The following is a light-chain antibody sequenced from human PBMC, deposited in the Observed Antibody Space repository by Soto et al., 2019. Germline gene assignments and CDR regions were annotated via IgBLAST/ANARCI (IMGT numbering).Light chain of an antibody. CDR2: EVR. V-gene: IGLV2-14*01. J-gene: IGLJ1*01. CDR3: STYSSTTLV. Sequence: LTQPASVSGSPGQSITISCTGTSSDVGGHDYVSWYQQHPGKAPKLIIYEVRNRPSGVSNRFSGSKSGNTASLTISGLQAEDEADYYCSTYSSTTLVFGTGTKVTVL. CDR1: SSDVGGHDY.